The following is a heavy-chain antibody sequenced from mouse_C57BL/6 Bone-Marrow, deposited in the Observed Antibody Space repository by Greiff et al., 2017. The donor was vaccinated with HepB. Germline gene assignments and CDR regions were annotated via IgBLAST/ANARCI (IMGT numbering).Heavy chain of an antibody. CDR3: ARSYYGSSYWYFDV. CDR2: IYPGSGST. CDR1: GYTFTSYW. J-gene: IGHJ1*03. Sequence: QVQLQQPGAELVKPGASVTMSCKASGYTFTSYWITWVKQRPGQGLEWIGDIYPGSGSTNYNEKFKSKATLTVDTSSSTAYMQLSSLTSEDSAVYYCARSYYGSSYWYFDVWGTGTTVTVSS. D-gene: IGHD1-1*01. V-gene: IGHV1-55*01.